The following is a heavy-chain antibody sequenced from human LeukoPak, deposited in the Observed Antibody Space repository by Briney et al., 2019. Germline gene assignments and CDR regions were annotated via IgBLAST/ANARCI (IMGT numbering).Heavy chain of an antibody. Sequence: GGSLRLSCAASGFTFSSYGMNWVRQAPGKGLEWVSYTSTSSVTIYYADSVRGRFTISRDNAKNLLYLQMNSLRDEDTAVYYCARGQVDFDYWGQGTLVTVSS. J-gene: IGHJ4*02. V-gene: IGHV3-48*02. D-gene: IGHD5-12*01. CDR1: GFTFSSYG. CDR3: ARGQVDFDY. CDR2: TSTSSVTI.